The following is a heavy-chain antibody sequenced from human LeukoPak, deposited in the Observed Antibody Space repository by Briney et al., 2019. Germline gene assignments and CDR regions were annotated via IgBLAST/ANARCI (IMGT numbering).Heavy chain of an antibody. Sequence: SETLSLTCTVSGGSISTYYWNWIRQPPGKGLEWIGYIYYSGNTNYNPSLKSRVTISVDTSKNQFSLSLSSVTAADTAVYYCARDLGSGGVDYWGQGTLVTVSS. V-gene: IGHV4-59*12. CDR1: GGSISTYY. CDR2: IYYSGNT. J-gene: IGHJ4*02. CDR3: ARDLGSGGVDY. D-gene: IGHD3-10*02.